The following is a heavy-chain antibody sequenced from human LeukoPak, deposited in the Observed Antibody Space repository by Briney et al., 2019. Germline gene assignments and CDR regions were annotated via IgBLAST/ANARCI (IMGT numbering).Heavy chain of an antibody. CDR2: ISGSGGST. CDR1: GSTFSSYA. V-gene: IGHV3-23*01. Sequence: GGSLRLSCAASGSTFSSYAMSWVRQAPGKGLEWVSAISGSGGSTYYADSVKGRFTTSRDNSKNTLYLQMNSLRAEDTAVYYCAKVESSGWYIDYYYGMDVWGQGTTVTVSS. CDR3: AKVESSGWYIDYYYGMDV. J-gene: IGHJ6*02. D-gene: IGHD6-19*01.